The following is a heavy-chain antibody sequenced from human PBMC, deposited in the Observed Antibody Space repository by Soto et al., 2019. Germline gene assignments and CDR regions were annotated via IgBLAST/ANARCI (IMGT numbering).Heavy chain of an antibody. Sequence: PGESLKISCKGSGYSFTNYWIGWVRQMPGKGLEWMGIIYPGDSDMKYSPSFQGQVTISADKSISTAYLQWSSLEASDTAMYYCARHPPYCSSNRCYYFDYWGQGTLVTVSS. V-gene: IGHV5-51*01. D-gene: IGHD2-2*01. CDR3: ARHPPYCSSNRCYYFDY. CDR1: GYSFTNYW. J-gene: IGHJ4*02. CDR2: IYPGDSDM.